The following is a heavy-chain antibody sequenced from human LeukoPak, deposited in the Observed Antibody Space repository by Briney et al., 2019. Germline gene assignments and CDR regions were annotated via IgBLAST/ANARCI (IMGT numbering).Heavy chain of an antibody. Sequence: GGSLRLSCVASGFRFSRNWMSWVRQAPGKGLEWVANIKEDGSEKDYVDSVKGRFTISRDNAKNSLYLQMNSLGAEDTAVYYCAKDLGRYRNNYFDYWGQGTLVTVSS. V-gene: IGHV3-7*05. J-gene: IGHJ4*02. CDR1: GFRFSRNW. D-gene: IGHD1-26*01. CDR2: IKEDGSEK. CDR3: AKDLGRYRNNYFDY.